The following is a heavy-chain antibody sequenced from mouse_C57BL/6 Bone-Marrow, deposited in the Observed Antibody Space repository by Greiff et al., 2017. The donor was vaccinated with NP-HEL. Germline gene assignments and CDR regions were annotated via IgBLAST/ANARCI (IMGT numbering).Heavy chain of an antibody. CDR2: IRSKSNNYAT. V-gene: IGHV10-1*01. CDR3: VRQRGPRGFAY. J-gene: IGHJ3*01. D-gene: IGHD3-3*01. CDR1: GFSFNTYA. Sequence: DVQLVESGGGLVQPKGSLKLSCAASGFSFNTYAMNWVRQAPGKGLEWVARIRSKSNNYATYYADSVKDRFTISRDDSESMLYLQMSNLKTEDTAMYYCVRQRGPRGFAYWGQGTLVTVSA.